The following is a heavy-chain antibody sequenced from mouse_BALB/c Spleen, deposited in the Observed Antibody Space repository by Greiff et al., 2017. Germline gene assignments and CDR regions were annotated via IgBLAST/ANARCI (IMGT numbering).Heavy chain of an antibody. CDR2: IDPANGNT. D-gene: IGHD4-1*01. V-gene: IGHV14-3*02. J-gene: IGHJ2*01. Sequence: EVQLQESGAELVKPGASVKLSCTASGFNIKDTYMHWVKQRPEQGLEWIGRIDPANGNTKYDPKFQGKATITADTSSNTAYLQLSSLTSEDTAVYYCARGLGQGDYFDYWGQGTTLTVSS. CDR1: GFNIKDTY. CDR3: ARGLGQGDYFDY.